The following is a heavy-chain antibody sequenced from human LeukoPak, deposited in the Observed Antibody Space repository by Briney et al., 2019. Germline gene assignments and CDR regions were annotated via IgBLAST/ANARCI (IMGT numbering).Heavy chain of an antibody. J-gene: IGHJ4*02. CDR2: IKRKRDGGTA. Sequence: GESLRLSCAASGFTFSYAWMSWVRQTPGKGLEWVGRIKRKRDGGTADSAAPVKGRFTISRHDSKNTVYLQMNSLKAEDTAVYYCTTDLGSGSLFDYWGQGILVTVSS. D-gene: IGHD1-26*01. CDR3: TTDLGSGSLFDY. CDR1: GFTFSYAW. V-gene: IGHV3-15*01.